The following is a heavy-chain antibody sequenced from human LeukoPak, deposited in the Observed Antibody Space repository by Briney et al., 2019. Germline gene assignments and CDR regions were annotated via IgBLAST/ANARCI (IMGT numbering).Heavy chain of an antibody. V-gene: IGHV1-8*01. CDR2: MNPNSGNT. CDR3: ARNTAVAGTGFDY. D-gene: IGHD6-19*01. CDR1: GYTFTSYD. Sequence: ASVKVSCKASGYTFTSYDINWVRQATGQGLEWMGWMNPNSGNTGYAQKFQGRVTMTRNTSISTAYMELSSLRSEDTAAYYCARNTAVAGTGFDYWGQGTLVTVSS. J-gene: IGHJ4*02.